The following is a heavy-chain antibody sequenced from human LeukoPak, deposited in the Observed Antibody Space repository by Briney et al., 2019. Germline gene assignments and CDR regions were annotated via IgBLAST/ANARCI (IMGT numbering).Heavy chain of an antibody. D-gene: IGHD6-6*01. CDR2: INQDGNEK. CDR3: ARIGYTSSSLDY. CDR1: GFTFSIYW. Sequence: GGSLRLSCVASGFTFSIYWMTWVRQAPGKGLEWVANINQDGNEKIYVDSVKGRFTISRDNAKNSLYLQMNSVRAEDTAVFFCARIGYTSSSLDYWGQGTLVPVSS. J-gene: IGHJ4*02. V-gene: IGHV3-7*01.